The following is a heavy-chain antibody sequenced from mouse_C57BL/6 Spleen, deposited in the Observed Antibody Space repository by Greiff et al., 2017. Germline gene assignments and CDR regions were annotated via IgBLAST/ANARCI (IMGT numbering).Heavy chain of an antibody. CDR2: ISSGGDYI. D-gene: IGHD1-1*01. V-gene: IGHV5-9-1*02. CDR3: TREGSSPFYFDY. J-gene: IGHJ2*01. CDR1: GFTFSSYA. Sequence: EVKVVESGEGLVKPGGSLKLSCAASGFTFSSYAMSWVRQTPEKRLEWVAYISSGGDYIYYADTVKGRFTISRDNARNTLYLQMSSLKSEDTAMYYCTREGSSPFYFDYWGQGTTLTVSS.